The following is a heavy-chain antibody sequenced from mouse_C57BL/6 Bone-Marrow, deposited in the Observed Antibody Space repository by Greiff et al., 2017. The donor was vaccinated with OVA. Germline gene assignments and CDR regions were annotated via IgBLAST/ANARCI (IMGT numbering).Heavy chain of an antibody. CDR3: ARSGGWLLLHWYFDV. CDR2: IYPGSGST. D-gene: IGHD2-3*01. Sequence: VQLQQPGAELVKPGASVKMSCKASGYTFTSYWITWVKQRPGQGLEWIGDIYPGSGSTNYNEKFKSKATLTVDTSSSTAYMQLSSLTSEDSAVYYCARSGGWLLLHWYFDVWGTGTTVTVSS. V-gene: IGHV1-55*01. CDR1: GYTFTSYW. J-gene: IGHJ1*03.